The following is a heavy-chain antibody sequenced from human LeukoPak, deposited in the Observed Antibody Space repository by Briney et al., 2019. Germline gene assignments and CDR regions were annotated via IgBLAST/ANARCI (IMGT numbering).Heavy chain of an antibody. CDR2: MNPNSGNT. Sequence: GASVKVSCKASGYTFTSYDINWVRQAAGQGLEGMGWMNPNSGNTGYAQKFQGRVTMTRNTSISTAYMELSSLRSEDTAVYYCARGRSYDFWSGYYRGGNYYYYYMDVWGKGTTVTVSS. CDR3: ARGRSYDFWSGYYRGGNYYYYYMDV. V-gene: IGHV1-8*01. J-gene: IGHJ6*03. CDR1: GYTFTSYD. D-gene: IGHD3-3*01.